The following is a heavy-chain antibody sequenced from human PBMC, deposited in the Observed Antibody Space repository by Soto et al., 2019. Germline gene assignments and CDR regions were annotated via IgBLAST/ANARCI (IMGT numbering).Heavy chain of an antibody. V-gene: IGHV4-30-2*01. CDR3: ARDMHAGFTHYFDP. Sequence: PSETLSLTCAVSGGSIISGGYSWSWIRQPPGKGPQWIGHIYEGGNTYYTPSLESRVAISTDKSKNQFSLRLSSVTAADTAVYYCARDMHAGFTHYFDPWGQGTLVTVSS. CDR1: GGSIISGGYS. D-gene: IGHD1-26*01. J-gene: IGHJ5*02. CDR2: IYEGGNT.